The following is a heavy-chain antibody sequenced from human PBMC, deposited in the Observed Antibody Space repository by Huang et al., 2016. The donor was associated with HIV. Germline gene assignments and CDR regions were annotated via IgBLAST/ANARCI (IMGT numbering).Heavy chain of an antibody. D-gene: IGHD6-13*01. J-gene: IGHJ3*01. Sequence: QVRLVESGGGVVQPGASLTLSCSVSGFRCSAYGRDWGGQATGKGLEVVSFIRYDGNNDYLRGSVKGRFTISRDNSNNTLYLRMNSLRPEDTAVYYCVKERGSSRARSSFDFWGQGTSVIVSS. CDR1: GFRCSAYG. V-gene: IGHV3-30*02. CDR2: IRYDGNND. CDR3: VKERGSSRARSSFDF.